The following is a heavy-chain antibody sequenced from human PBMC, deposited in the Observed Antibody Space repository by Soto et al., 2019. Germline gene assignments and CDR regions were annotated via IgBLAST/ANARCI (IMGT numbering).Heavy chain of an antibody. CDR1: GGTFSSYT. D-gene: IGHD3-10*01. CDR3: AREPTYYYDSGSYYKPRYFEY. CDR2: IIPLLGIP. J-gene: IGHJ4*02. V-gene: IGHV1-69*04. Sequence: GASVKVSCKASGGTFSSYTISWVRQAPGQRLEWMGRIIPLLGIPNYAQKFQGRVTITADKSTNTAYTELSSLRSEDTAVYYCAREPTYYYDSGSYYKPRYFEYWGQGTLVTVSS.